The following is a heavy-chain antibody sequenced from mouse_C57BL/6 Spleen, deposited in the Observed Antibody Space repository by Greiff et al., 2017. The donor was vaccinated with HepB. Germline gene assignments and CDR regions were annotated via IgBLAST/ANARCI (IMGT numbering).Heavy chain of an antibody. Sequence: EVQLQQSGPELVKPGASVKISCKASGYSFTGYYMNWVKQSPEKSLEWIGEINPSTGGTTYNQKFKAKATLTVDKSSSTAYMQLKSLTSEDSAVYYCAISGVNFDYWGQGTTLTVSS. CDR1: GYSFTGYY. J-gene: IGHJ2*01. CDR2: INPSTGGT. CDR3: AISGVNFDY. V-gene: IGHV1-42*01.